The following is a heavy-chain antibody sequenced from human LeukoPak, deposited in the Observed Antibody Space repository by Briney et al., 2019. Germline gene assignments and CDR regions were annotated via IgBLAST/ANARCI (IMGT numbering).Heavy chain of an antibody. Sequence: GASVKVSCKASGYTFTGYYMHWVRQAPGQGLEWMGWINPNSGGTNYAQKFQGRVTVTRDTSISTAYMELSRLRSDDTAVYYCARVYYDSSGLEGWGQGTLVTVSS. CDR2: INPNSGGT. D-gene: IGHD3-22*01. CDR1: GYTFTGYY. CDR3: ARVYYDSSGLEG. V-gene: IGHV1-2*02. J-gene: IGHJ4*02.